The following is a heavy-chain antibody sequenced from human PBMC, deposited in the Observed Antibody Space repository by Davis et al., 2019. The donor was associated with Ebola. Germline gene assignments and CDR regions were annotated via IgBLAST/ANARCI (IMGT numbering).Heavy chain of an antibody. J-gene: IGHJ6*04. CDR3: ARDHNSFGSYWDRRHSSYYYGMDV. D-gene: IGHD5-18*01. V-gene: IGHV1-69*04. CDR2: IIPILEIV. Sequence: AASVKVSCKASGGTFSSYTITWVRQAPGQGLEWMGRIIPILEIVNFAQKFQGRISITADKSTSTAYMELSSLRSEDTAVYYCARDHNSFGSYWDRRHSSYYYGMDVWGEGTTVTVSS. CDR1: GGTFSSYT.